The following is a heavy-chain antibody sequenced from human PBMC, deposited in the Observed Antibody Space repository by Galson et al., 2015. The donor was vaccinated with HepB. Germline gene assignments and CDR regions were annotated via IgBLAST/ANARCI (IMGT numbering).Heavy chain of an antibody. CDR3: IRSDYRSGTHY. J-gene: IGHJ4*02. CDR1: GDSVSSNSVA. V-gene: IGHV6-1*01. Sequence: CAISGDSVSSNSVAWNWIRQSPSRGLEWLGRTFYRSKWYNDYAVSVKSRITINPDTSRNQFSLQLNSVTPEDTAVYYCIRSDYRSGTHYWGQGTLVTVSS. D-gene: IGHD3-10*01. CDR2: TFYRSKWYN.